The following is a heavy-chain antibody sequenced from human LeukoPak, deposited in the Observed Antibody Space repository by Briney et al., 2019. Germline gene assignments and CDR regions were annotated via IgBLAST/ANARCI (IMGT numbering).Heavy chain of an antibody. V-gene: IGHV1-3*01. CDR2: INAGNGNT. CDR3: ATGPRYCSGGSCYSAENYYYYGMDV. J-gene: IGHJ6*04. CDR1: GYTFTSYA. Sequence: ASVKVSCKAFGYTFTSYAMHWVRQAPGQRLEWMGWINAGNGNTKYSQKFQGRVTITRDTSASTAYMELSSLRSEDTAVYYCATGPRYCSGGSCYSAENYYYYGMDVWGKGTTVTVSS. D-gene: IGHD2-15*01.